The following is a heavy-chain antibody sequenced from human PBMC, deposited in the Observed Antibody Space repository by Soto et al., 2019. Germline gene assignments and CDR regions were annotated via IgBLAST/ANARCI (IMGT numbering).Heavy chain of an antibody. V-gene: IGHV1-18*01. CDR1: GYTFTNYG. CDR2: ISAYSGHT. D-gene: IGHD6-19*01. CDR3: ARRPHLADNVELDY. Sequence: QVQLVQPGAEVKKPGASVTVSCKASGYTFTNYGINWVRQAPGQGLEWMGWISAYSGHTNYAQKLQDRVTMTTDTSTSTAYMELRSLRSDDTAVYYCARRPHLADNVELDYWGQGTLVTVSS. J-gene: IGHJ4*02.